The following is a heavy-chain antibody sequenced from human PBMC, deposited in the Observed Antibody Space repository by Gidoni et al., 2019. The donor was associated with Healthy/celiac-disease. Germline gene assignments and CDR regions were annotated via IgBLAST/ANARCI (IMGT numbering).Heavy chain of an antibody. CDR2: IYYSGST. CDR1: GGSISSYY. D-gene: IGHD2-2*01. V-gene: IGHV4-59*01. Sequence: QVQLQESGPGLVKPSETLSLTCTVSGGSISSYYWSWIRQPPGKGLEWIGYIYYSGSTNYNHSLKSRVTISVDTSKNQFSLKLSSVTAADTAVYYCAATQSQYREVDYYGMDVWGQGTTVTVSS. CDR3: AATQSQYREVDYYGMDV. J-gene: IGHJ6*02.